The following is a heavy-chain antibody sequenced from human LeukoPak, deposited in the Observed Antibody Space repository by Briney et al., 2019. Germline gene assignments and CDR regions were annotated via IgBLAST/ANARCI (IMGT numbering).Heavy chain of an antibody. CDR3: GRVIAGAIDY. V-gene: IGHV3-7*01. CDR2: INLDGSDT. Sequence: GGSLRLSCAASGFTFGGYSMTWVRQAPGKGLEWVANINLDGSDTFYVGFVKGRFTISRDNADNSLYLQMNSLRVEDTAVYYCGRVIAGAIDYWGQGTLVTVSS. D-gene: IGHD6-13*01. CDR1: GFTFGGYS. J-gene: IGHJ4*02.